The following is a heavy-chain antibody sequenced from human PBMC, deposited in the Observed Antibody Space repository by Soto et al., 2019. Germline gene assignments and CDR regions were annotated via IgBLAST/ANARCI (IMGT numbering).Heavy chain of an antibody. V-gene: IGHV1-18*01. D-gene: IGHD5-12*01. CDR3: ARGPDIVATMWDFDY. Sequence: ASVKVSCKASGYTFTSYGISWVQQAPGQGLEWMGWISAYNGNTNYAQKLQGRVTMTTDTSTSTAYMELRSLRSDDTAVYYCARGPDIVATMWDFDYWGQGTLVTVSS. CDR2: ISAYNGNT. CDR1: GYTFTSYG. J-gene: IGHJ4*02.